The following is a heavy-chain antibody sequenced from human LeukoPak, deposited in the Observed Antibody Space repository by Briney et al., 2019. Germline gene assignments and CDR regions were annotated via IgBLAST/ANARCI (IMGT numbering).Heavy chain of an antibody. V-gene: IGHV3-74*01. J-gene: IGHJ4*02. CDR2: INSDGSRI. Sequence: GKPLRLSCAASGFPFSDYWMHWVRQVPGKGLEWVSRINSDGSRISYADSVRGRCTISRDNARNTVFLQMNSLRVEDTAVYYCATSPVISRDWGQGTLVSVSS. CDR3: ATSPVISRD. CDR1: GFPFSDYW. D-gene: IGHD3-22*01.